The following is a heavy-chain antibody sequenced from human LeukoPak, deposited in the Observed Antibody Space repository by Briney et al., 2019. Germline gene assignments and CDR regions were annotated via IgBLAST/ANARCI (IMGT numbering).Heavy chain of an antibody. CDR2: INPKSGGT. V-gene: IGHV1-2*02. CDR1: GNTFTGYY. J-gene: IGHJ4*02. CDR3: ARSGMVTDFDY. D-gene: IGHD5-18*01. Sequence: ASVKVSCKPSGNTFTGYYMHWVRQAPGQGLEWMGWINPKSGGTNCAQKFQGRVTMTRDTSISAAYMELSRLRSDDTAVYYCARSGMVTDFDYWGQGTLVTASS.